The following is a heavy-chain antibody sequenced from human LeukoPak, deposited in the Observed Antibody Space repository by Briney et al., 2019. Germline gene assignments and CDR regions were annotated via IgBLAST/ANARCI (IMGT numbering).Heavy chain of an antibody. Sequence: GGSLRLSCAASGFTFSSYAMSWVRQAPGKGLEWVSAISGSGGSTYYADSVKGRFTISRDNSKNTLDLQMNSLQVEDTAVYYCAKFRYHSNNNNYLDFNYWGQGTLVTVSS. V-gene: IGHV3-23*01. D-gene: IGHD3-22*01. CDR2: ISGSGGST. CDR1: GFTFSSYA. J-gene: IGHJ4*02. CDR3: AKFRYHSNNNNYLDFNY.